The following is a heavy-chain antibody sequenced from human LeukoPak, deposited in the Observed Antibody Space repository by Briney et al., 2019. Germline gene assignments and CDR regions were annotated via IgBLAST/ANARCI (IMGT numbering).Heavy chain of an antibody. D-gene: IGHD6-19*01. V-gene: IGHV4-59*01. CDR3: ARVPPRLAVAGLLGMDV. Sequence: SETLSLTCSVSGGSISHYYFSWIRQPPGKGLEWIGYVFYNGSTYFNPSLKKRLTMSVDTSQKEFSLKLNSVTAADTAVYYCARVPPRLAVAGLLGMDVWGQGTTVTVSS. J-gene: IGHJ6*02. CDR1: GGSISHYY. CDR2: VFYNGST.